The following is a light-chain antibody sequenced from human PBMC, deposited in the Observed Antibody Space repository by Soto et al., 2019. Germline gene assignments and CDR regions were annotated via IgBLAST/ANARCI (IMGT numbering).Light chain of an antibody. CDR1: SSDVGGYNY. V-gene: IGLV2-14*01. CDR3: TSYISSNTLVV. J-gene: IGLJ2*01. Sequence: QSALTQPASVSGSPGQSITISCTGTSSDVGGYNYVSWYQQYPGKVPKVIIYEVSNRPSGVSNRFSGSKCGNTASLTISGRQAEDEADYYCTSYISSNTLVVFGGGTKVTVL. CDR2: EVS.